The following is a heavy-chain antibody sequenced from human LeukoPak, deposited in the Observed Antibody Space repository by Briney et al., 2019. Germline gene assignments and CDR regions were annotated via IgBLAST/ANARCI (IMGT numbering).Heavy chain of an antibody. Sequence: GGSLRLSCSASGFTFSSYVMHWVRQAPGKGLEYVSAIISNGGSTYYADSVKGRFTISRDNSKNTLYLQMSRLRAEDTAVYYCVKEGGRVHYGSGGYFDYWGQGTLVTVSS. CDR3: VKEGGRVHYGSGGYFDY. J-gene: IGHJ4*02. CDR1: GFTFSSYV. V-gene: IGHV3-64D*09. CDR2: IISNGGST. D-gene: IGHD3-10*01.